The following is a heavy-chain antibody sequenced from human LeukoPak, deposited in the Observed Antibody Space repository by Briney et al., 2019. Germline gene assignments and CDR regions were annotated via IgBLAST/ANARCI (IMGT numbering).Heavy chain of an antibody. CDR1: GGFISNYY. D-gene: IGHD5-12*01. CDR3: ARVNWSGYDFRGAFDI. J-gene: IGHJ3*02. Sequence: SETLSLTCSVSGGFISNYYWSWIRQPPGKGLEWIGYMYYTGSTNYNASLKSRVTISVDTSKNQFSLKLSSVTAADTAVYYCARVNWSGYDFRGAFDIWGQGKTVTVSS. V-gene: IGHV4-59*01. CDR2: MYYTGST.